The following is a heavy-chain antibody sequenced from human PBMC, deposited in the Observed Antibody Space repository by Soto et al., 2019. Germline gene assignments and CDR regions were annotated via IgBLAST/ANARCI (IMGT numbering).Heavy chain of an antibody. D-gene: IGHD3-22*01. CDR2: ISYSGST. CDR3: ARAIDYYDSSGWGNWFDP. V-gene: IGHV4-61*08. CDR1: GGSVSSGGYY. J-gene: IGHJ5*02. Sequence: PSETLSLTCTVSGGSVSSGGYYWSWIRQPPGKGLEGIGYISYSGSTNYNPSLKSRVTISNDTSKNQFSLKLSSLTAADTAVYYCARAIDYYDSSGWGNWFDPWGQGTLVTVSS.